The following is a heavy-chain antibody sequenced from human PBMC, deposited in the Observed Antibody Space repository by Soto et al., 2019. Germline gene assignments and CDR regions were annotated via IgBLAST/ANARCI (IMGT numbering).Heavy chain of an antibody. Sequence: EVQLVESGGDLVQPGGSLRLSCAASGFTFSDYYMDWFRQAPGMGLEWIGLIRNKPNSYTTEYAASVKGRFTISRDDSKNSLYLQMNGLKTEDTAVYYCVRVRRGAFDIWGQGTMVTVSS. V-gene: IGHV3-72*01. CDR1: GFTFSDYY. D-gene: IGHD3-10*01. CDR2: IRNKPNSYTT. CDR3: VRVRRGAFDI. J-gene: IGHJ3*02.